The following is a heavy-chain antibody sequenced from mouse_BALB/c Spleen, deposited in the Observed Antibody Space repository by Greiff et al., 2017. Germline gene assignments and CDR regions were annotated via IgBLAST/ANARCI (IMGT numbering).Heavy chain of an antibody. Sequence: EVKLVESGGGLVQPGGSRKLSCAASGFTFSSFGMHWVRQAPEKGLEWVAYISSGSSTIYYADTVKGRFTISRDNPKNTLFLQMTSLRSEDTAMYYCARNSPYYYGSSYYAMEDGGEGTSVTVAS. CDR3: ARNSPYYYGSSYYAMED. CDR1: GFTFSSFG. J-gene: IGHJ4*01. D-gene: IGHD1-1*01. V-gene: IGHV5-17*02. CDR2: ISSGSSTI.